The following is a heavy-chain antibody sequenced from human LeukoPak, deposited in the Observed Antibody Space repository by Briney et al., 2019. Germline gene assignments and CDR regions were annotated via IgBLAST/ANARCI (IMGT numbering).Heavy chain of an antibody. Sequence: SETLSLTCTVSGGSISSYYWSWIRQPPGKGLEWIGYIYYSGSPNYNPSLKSRVTISVDTSKNQFSLKLSSVTAADTAVYYCARGWGMVRGGAYFDYWGQGTLVTVSS. V-gene: IGHV4-59*08. CDR3: ARGWGMVRGGAYFDY. D-gene: IGHD3-10*01. J-gene: IGHJ4*02. CDR1: GGSISSYY. CDR2: IYYSGSP.